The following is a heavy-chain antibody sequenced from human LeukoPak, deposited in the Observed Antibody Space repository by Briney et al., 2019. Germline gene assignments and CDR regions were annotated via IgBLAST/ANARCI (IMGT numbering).Heavy chain of an antibody. Sequence: GGSLRLSCAASGFTFSSYWMSWVRQAPGKGLEWVANIKQDGSEEYYVDSVKGRFTISRDNAKNSLYLQMNSLRAEDTAVYYCARELGGYGSGPSDYWGQGTLVTVSS. CDR1: GFTFSSYW. V-gene: IGHV3-7*01. CDR3: ARELGGYGSGPSDY. J-gene: IGHJ4*02. CDR2: IKQDGSEE. D-gene: IGHD3-10*01.